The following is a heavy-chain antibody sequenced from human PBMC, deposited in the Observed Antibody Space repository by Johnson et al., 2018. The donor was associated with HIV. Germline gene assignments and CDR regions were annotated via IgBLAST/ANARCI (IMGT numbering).Heavy chain of an antibody. Sequence: VQLVESGEGLVQPGGSLRLSCAASGFTVSSNYMSWVRQAPGKGLEWVSVIYSGGRTYYADSVKGSFTIPRDNSKNTLSLQLNSLRAEDTAVYYCARGYYYDSSGSDDAFDIWGQGTMVTVSS. V-gene: IGHV3-66*01. J-gene: IGHJ3*02. CDR1: GFTVSSNY. CDR2: IYSGGRT. D-gene: IGHD3-22*01. CDR3: ARGYYYDSSGSDDAFDI.